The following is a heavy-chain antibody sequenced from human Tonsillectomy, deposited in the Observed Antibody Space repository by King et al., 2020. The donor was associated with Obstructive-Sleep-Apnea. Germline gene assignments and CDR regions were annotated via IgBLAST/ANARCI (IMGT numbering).Heavy chain of an antibody. J-gene: IGHJ4*02. CDR1: GYSFSSYW. CDR2: IDPSDSYT. Sequence: QLVQSGAEVKKPGESLRISCKGSGYSFSSYWINWVRQMPGKGLEWMGRIDPSDSYTSYSPSFQGHVTISADKSVSTSYLQWSSLKASDTAIYYWSGRLGGVSSGWYSVPFDRWGQGTLVTVSS. CDR3: SGRLGGVSSGWYSVPFDR. D-gene: IGHD6-19*01. V-gene: IGHV5-10-1*03.